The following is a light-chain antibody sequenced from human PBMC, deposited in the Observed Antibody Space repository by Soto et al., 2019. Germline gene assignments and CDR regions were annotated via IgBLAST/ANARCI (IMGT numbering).Light chain of an antibody. CDR1: QSISSY. V-gene: IGKV1-39*01. Sequence: DIQMTQSPSSLSASVGDRVTITCRASQSISSYLNWYQQKPGKAPKLLIYAASSLQSGVPSRFSGSGSGTDSTLTISSLQPEDFATYYCQQSYSTPLTVGGGTKVDSK. J-gene: IGKJ4*01. CDR3: QQSYSTPLT. CDR2: AAS.